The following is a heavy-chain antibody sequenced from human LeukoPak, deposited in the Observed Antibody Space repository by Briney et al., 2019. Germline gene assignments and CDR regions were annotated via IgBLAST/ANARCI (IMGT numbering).Heavy chain of an antibody. V-gene: IGHV3-23*01. CDR1: RLTFSNYA. CDR2: ISASGGTT. Sequence: GGSLRLSCAASRLTFSNYAMSWVRQAPGKGLEWVSGISASGGTTYYADSVKGRFTISRDNAKNSLYLQMNSLRAEDTALYYCARAFADYYGSGSYYLGAFDIWGQGTMVTVSS. D-gene: IGHD3-10*01. CDR3: ARAFADYYGSGSYYLGAFDI. J-gene: IGHJ3*02.